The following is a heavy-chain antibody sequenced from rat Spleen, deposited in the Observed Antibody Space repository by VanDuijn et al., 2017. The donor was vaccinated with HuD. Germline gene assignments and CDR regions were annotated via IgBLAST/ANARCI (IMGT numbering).Heavy chain of an antibody. D-gene: IGHD1-12*02. V-gene: IGHV5-31*01. Sequence: EVQLVESDGGLVQPGRSLKLSCVASGFTFNNYWMTWIRQAPGKGLEWVASITNASGRTYYPDSVKGRFTLSRDNAESTLYLQMDSLRSEDTATYYCAREVVKRYYFDYWGQGIMVTVSS. J-gene: IGHJ2*01. CDR3: AREVVKRYYFDY. CDR2: ITNASGRT. CDR1: GFTFNNYW.